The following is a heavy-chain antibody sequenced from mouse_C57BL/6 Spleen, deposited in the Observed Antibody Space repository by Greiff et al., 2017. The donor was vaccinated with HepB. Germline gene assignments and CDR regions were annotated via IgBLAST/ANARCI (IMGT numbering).Heavy chain of an antibody. CDR2: ISDGGSYT. CDR3: ARDPSITTVVATDWYFDV. J-gene: IGHJ1*03. Sequence: EVKLQESGGGLVKPGGSLKLSCAASGFTFSSYAMSWVRQTPEKRLEWVATISDGGSYTYYPDNVKGRFTISRDNAKNNLYLQMSHLKSEDTAMYYCARDPSITTVVATDWYFDVWGTGTTVTVSS. V-gene: IGHV5-4*01. D-gene: IGHD1-1*01. CDR1: GFTFSSYA.